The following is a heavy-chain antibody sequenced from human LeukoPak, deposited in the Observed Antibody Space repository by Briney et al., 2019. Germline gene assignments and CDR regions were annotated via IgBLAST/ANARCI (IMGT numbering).Heavy chain of an antibody. J-gene: IGHJ3*02. CDR1: GFTFSSYA. CDR3: ASLDIVVVVAAGGAFDI. V-gene: IGHV3-30-3*01. Sequence: GGSLRLSCAASGFTFSSYAMHWVRQAPGKGLEWVAVISYDGSNKYYADSVKGRFTISRDNSKNTLYLQMNSLRAEDTAVYYCASLDIVVVVAAGGAFDIWGQGTMVTVSS. D-gene: IGHD2-15*01. CDR2: ISYDGSNK.